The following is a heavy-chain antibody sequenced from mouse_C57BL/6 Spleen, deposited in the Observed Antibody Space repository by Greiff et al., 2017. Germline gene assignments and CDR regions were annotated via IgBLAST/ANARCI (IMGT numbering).Heavy chain of an antibody. CDR1: GFTFSDYG. J-gene: IGHJ3*01. CDR3: AYDGTY. D-gene: IGHD2-12*01. V-gene: IGHV5-17*01. Sequence: EVKLMESGGGLVKPGGSLKLSCAASGFTFSDYGMHWVRQAPEKGLEWVAYISSGSSTIYYADTVKGRFTISRDNAKNTLFLQMTSLRSEDTAMYYCAYDGTYWGQGTLVTVSA. CDR2: ISSGSSTI.